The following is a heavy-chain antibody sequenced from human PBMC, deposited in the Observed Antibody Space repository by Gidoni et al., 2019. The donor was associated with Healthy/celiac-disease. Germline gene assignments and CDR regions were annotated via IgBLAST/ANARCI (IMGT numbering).Heavy chain of an antibody. Sequence: QVQLVQSGAEVKKPGASVKVSCKASGYTFAGYYMHWVRQAPGQGLEWMGWINPNSGGTNYAQKFQGRVTMTRDTSISTAYMELSRLRSDDTAVYYCARELGSRQLVLPSIYYYYYYMDVWGKGTTVTVSS. CDR1: GYTFAGYY. V-gene: IGHV1-2*02. CDR3: ARELGSRQLVLPSIYYYYYYMDV. J-gene: IGHJ6*03. CDR2: INPNSGGT. D-gene: IGHD6-13*01.